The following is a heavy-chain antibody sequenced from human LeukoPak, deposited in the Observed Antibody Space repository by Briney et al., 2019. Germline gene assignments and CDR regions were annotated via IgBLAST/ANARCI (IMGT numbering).Heavy chain of an antibody. D-gene: IGHD3-22*01. CDR2: IYSGGST. CDR3: ARDLSHHSSGYSDY. CDR1: GFTVSSNY. Sequence: PGGSLRLSCAASGFTVSSNYMSWVRQAPGKGLEWVSVIYSGGSTYYADSVKGRFTISRDNSKNTLYLQMNSLRAEDTAVYYCARDLSHHSSGYSDYWGQGTLVTVSS. V-gene: IGHV3-53*01. J-gene: IGHJ4*02.